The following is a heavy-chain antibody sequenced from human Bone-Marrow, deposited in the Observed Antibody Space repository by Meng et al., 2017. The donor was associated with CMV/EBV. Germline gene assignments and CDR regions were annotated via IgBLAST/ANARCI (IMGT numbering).Heavy chain of an antibody. CDR3: AVTYYYDSSGYYSFDY. Sequence: QFQLVQSGAEVKKPGASVKVSCKTSGYTFTSYGISWVRQAPGQGLEWMGWISADNGNTNYAQKLQGRVTMTTDTSTSTAYMELRSLRSDDTAVYYCAVTYYYDSSGYYSFDYWGQGTLVTVSS. CDR2: ISADNGNT. D-gene: IGHD3-22*01. J-gene: IGHJ4*02. CDR1: GYTFTSYG. V-gene: IGHV1-18*01.